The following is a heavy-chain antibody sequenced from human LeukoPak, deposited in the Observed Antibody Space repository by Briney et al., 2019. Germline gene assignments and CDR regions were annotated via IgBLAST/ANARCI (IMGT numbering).Heavy chain of an antibody. J-gene: IGHJ4*02. Sequence: PSETLSLTCAVYGESFSAYFWNWIRQARGKALEYIGEINHRGSSRYNPSLKTRVTLSVDTSKNQFSLKLTSVTAADTAVYFCARGSSFDGYCSAGACDAGYYDSWGQGAPVTVSP. V-gene: IGHV4-34*01. CDR2: INHRGSS. CDR1: GESFSAYF. CDR3: ARGSSFDGYCSAGACDAGYYDS. D-gene: IGHD2-15*01.